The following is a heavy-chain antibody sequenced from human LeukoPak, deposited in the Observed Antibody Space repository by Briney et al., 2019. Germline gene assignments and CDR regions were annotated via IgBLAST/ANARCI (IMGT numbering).Heavy chain of an antibody. CDR2: ISGSGGST. D-gene: IGHD3-10*01. V-gene: IGHV3-23*01. CDR3: AKTPIWFGELSTQYYFDY. J-gene: IGHJ4*02. Sequence: GGSLRLSCAACGFTFSSYAMSWVRQAPGKGLEWVSAISGSGGSTYYADSVKGRFTISRDNSKNTLYLQMNSLRAEDTAVYYCAKTPIWFGELSTQYYFDYWGQGTLVTVSS. CDR1: GFTFSSYA.